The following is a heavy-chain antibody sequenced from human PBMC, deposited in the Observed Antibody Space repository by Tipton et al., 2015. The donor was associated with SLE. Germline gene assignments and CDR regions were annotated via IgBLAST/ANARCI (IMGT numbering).Heavy chain of an antibody. V-gene: IGHV3-11*04. CDR2: ISSSGRTI. CDR3: ARGAYYDYIWGSYRHGDY. Sequence: SLRLSCAASGFTFSDYYMSWLRQAPGKGLEWVSYISSSGRTIYYADSVKGRFTISRDNAKNSLYLQMNSLRAEDTAVYYCARGAYYDYIWGSYRHGDYWGQGTLVTVSS. D-gene: IGHD3-16*02. CDR1: GFTFSDYY. J-gene: IGHJ4*02.